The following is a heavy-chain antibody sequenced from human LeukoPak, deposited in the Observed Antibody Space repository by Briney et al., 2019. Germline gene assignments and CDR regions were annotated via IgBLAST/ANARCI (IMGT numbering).Heavy chain of an antibody. CDR3: ARVDIVVVNYGMDV. D-gene: IGHD2-2*03. Sequence: ASVKVSCKASGYTFTSYGISWVRQAPGQGLEWMGWISAYNGNTNYAQKLQGRVTMTTDTSTSTAYMELRSLRSDDTAVYYCARVDIVVVNYGMDVWGQGTTVTVSS. CDR1: GYTFTSYG. CDR2: ISAYNGNT. J-gene: IGHJ6*02. V-gene: IGHV1-18*01.